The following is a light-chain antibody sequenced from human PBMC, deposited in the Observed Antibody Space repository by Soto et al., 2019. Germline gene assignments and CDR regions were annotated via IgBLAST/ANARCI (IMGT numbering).Light chain of an antibody. CDR2: DVN. CDR1: NSDVGGYTY. J-gene: IGLJ2*01. CDR3: FSYAGSYTVV. Sequence: QSALTQPRSVSGSPGQSVTMSCTGTNSDVGGYTYVSWYQQHPGKAPKLMIYDVNKRPSGVPDRFSGSKSGNTASLTISGLQADDEAHYYCFSYAGSYTVVVGGGTKVTVL. V-gene: IGLV2-11*01.